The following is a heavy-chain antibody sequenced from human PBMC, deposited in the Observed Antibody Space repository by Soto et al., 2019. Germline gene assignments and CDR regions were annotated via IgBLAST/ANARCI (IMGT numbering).Heavy chain of an antibody. CDR3: ARGIAAAGTFDY. Sequence: SVKVSCKASGGTFSSYAISWVRQAPGQGLEWMGGIIPIFGTANYAQKFQGRVTITADESTSTAYMELSSLRSEDTAVYYCARGIAAAGTFDYWGQGTLVTVSS. V-gene: IGHV1-69*13. D-gene: IGHD6-13*01. CDR1: GGTFSSYA. CDR2: IIPIFGTA. J-gene: IGHJ4*02.